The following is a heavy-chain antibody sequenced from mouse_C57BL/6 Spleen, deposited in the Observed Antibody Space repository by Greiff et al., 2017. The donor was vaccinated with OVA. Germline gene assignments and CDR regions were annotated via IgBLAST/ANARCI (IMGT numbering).Heavy chain of an antibody. V-gene: IGHV1-64*01. CDR1: GYTFTSYW. J-gene: IGHJ3*01. D-gene: IGHD6-1*01. CDR2: IHPNSGST. CDR3: ARASLEAWFAY. Sequence: QVQLKQPGAELVKPGASVKLSCKASGYTFTSYWMHWVKQRPGQGLEWIGMIHPNSGSTNYNEKFKSKATLTVDKSSNTAYMQLSSLTSEDSAVYYCARASLEAWFAYWGQGTLVTVSA.